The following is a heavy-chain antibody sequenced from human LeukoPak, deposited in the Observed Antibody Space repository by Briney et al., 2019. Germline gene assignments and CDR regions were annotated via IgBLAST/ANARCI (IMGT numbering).Heavy chain of an antibody. CDR2: ISSSSSYI. CDR3: ARDRDPLVRCDY. V-gene: IGHV3-21*01. Sequence: GGSLRLSCAASGFTFSSYSMNWVRQAPGKGLEWVSSISSSSSYIYYADSVKGRFTISRDNAKNSLYLQMNSLRAEDTAVYYCARDRDPLVRCDYWGQGTLVTVSS. CDR1: GFTFSSYS. D-gene: IGHD2-8*02. J-gene: IGHJ4*02.